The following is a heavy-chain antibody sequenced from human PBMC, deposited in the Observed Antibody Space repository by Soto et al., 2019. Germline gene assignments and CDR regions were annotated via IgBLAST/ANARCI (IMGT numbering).Heavy chain of an antibody. CDR1: GFTFSSYS. J-gene: IGHJ4*02. CDR2: ISSSSSYI. V-gene: IGHV3-21*01. CDR3: ARERGYSGYDCDY. D-gene: IGHD5-12*01. Sequence: EVQLVESGGGLVKPGGSLRLSCAASGFTFSSYSMNWVRQAPGKGLEWVSSISSSSSYIYYADSVKGRFTISRDNAKNSLYLQMNSLRAADTAVYYCARERGYSGYDCDYWGQGTLVTVSS.